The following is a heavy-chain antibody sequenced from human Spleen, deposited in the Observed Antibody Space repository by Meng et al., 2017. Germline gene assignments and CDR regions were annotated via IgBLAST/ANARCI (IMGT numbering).Heavy chain of an antibody. CDR3: ARGPTTMAHDFDY. CDR2: INHRGST. J-gene: IGHJ4*02. D-gene: IGHD4-11*01. CDR1: GGSFSGYY. V-gene: IGHV4-34*01. Sequence: QGERRQWGRGGVNLCETRAPPCAFYGGSFSGYYWGGIRQPPGKGLEWIGEINHRGSTSYNPSLESRATISVDTSQNNLSLKLSSVTAGDSAVYYCARGPTTMAHDFDYWGQGALVTVSS.